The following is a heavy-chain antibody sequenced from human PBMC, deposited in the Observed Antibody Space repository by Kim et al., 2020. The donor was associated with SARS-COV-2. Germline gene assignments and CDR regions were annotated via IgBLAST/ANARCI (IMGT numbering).Heavy chain of an antibody. V-gene: IGHV4-39*01. Sequence: SETLSLTCSVSGGSINRSNYYWGWCRQSPGKGLEWIGNIYFTGATYYNPSLKSRVTISMDTSNNQFSLKLTSATAADTAVYYCARLEAPGSGSYYSGMDVWGPGPTVTVSS. CDR2: IYFTGAT. CDR3: ARLEAPGSGSYYSGMDV. J-gene: IGHJ6*02. D-gene: IGHD3-10*01. CDR1: GGSINRSNYY.